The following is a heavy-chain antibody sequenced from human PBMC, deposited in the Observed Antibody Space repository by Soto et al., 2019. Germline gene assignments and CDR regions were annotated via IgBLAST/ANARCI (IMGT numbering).Heavy chain of an antibody. V-gene: IGHV3-23*01. J-gene: IGHJ4*02. CDR2: ISGSGGST. Sequence: GSLRLSCAASGFTFSSYAMSWVRQAPGKGLEWVSAISGSGGSTYYADSVKGRFTISRDNSKNTLYLQMNSLRAEDTAVYYCAKDLGLIVGATSGYWGQGTLVTVSS. CDR3: AKDLGLIVGATSGY. D-gene: IGHD1-26*01. CDR1: GFTFSSYA.